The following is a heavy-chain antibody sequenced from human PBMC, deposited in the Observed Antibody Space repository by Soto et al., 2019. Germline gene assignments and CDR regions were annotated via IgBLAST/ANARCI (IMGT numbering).Heavy chain of an antibody. CDR2: MNPNSGNT. Sequence: ASVKVSCKASGYTFTSYDINWVRQATGQGLEWMGWMNPNSGNTGYAQKFQGRVTLTRDTSISTAYMELSSLRSDDTAVYYCARNYYGSGMTDYWGQGTLVTVSS. V-gene: IGHV1-8*01. J-gene: IGHJ4*02. CDR1: GYTFTSYD. D-gene: IGHD3-10*01. CDR3: ARNYYGSGMTDY.